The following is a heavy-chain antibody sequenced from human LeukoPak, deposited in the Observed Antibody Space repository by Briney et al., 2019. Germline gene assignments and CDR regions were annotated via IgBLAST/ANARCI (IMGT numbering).Heavy chain of an antibody. V-gene: IGHV1-8*02. J-gene: IGHJ6*02. CDR3: AKYSSSWYTPDYYGMNV. D-gene: IGHD6-13*01. Sequence: GASVKVSCKASGYMFTDYYIHWVRRAPGQGLEWMGWMNPNSGNTGYAQKFQGRVTMTRNTSISTAYMELSSLRSEDTAVYYCAKYSSSWYTPDYYGMNVWGQGTTVTVSS. CDR1: GYMFTDYY. CDR2: MNPNSGNT.